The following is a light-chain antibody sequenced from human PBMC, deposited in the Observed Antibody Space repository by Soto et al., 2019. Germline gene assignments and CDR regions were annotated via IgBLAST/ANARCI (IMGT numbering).Light chain of an antibody. CDR3: MQSLQIQNT. CDR1: QSLLHSNGYSY. CDR2: LVS. J-gene: IGKJ2*01. V-gene: IGKV2-28*01. Sequence: DIVMTQSPLSLPVTPGEPASISCRSSQSLLHSNGYSYLDWYLQRPGQSPQLLIYLVSNRASGVPERFSGRGAGTDFTLKISRVEAEDVGVYYCMQSLQIQNTFGQGTKLEIK.